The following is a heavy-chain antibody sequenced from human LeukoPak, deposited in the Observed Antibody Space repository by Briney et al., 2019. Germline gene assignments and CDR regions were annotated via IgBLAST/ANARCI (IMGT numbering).Heavy chain of an antibody. V-gene: IGHV3-20*04. CDR2: INCDCYSI. D-gene: IGHD6-19*01. Sequence: GGSLRLSCAASGFTFDDYGMSWVRQAPGKGLVWLSRINCDCYSISYADSVKGRLTISKDKVKKTLYLEMNSLRGEDTGRYYCARGEAVAGNDHWGQGALVTVSS. J-gene: IGHJ4*02. CDR3: ARGEAVAGNDH. CDR1: GFTFDDYG.